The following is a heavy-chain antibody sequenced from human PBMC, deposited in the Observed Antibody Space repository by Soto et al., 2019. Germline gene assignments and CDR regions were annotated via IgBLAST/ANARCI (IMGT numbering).Heavy chain of an antibody. V-gene: IGHV5-51*01. CDR1: GYSFTSYW. CDR2: IYPGDSDT. J-gene: IGHJ6*02. Sequence: GESLKISCKASGYSFTSYWIGWVRQMPGKGLEWMGIIYPGDSDTRYSPSFQGQVTISADKSISTAYLQWSSLKASDTAMYYCARPHGDYYYGMDVWGQGTTVTVSS. D-gene: IGHD4-17*01. CDR3: ARPHGDYYYGMDV.